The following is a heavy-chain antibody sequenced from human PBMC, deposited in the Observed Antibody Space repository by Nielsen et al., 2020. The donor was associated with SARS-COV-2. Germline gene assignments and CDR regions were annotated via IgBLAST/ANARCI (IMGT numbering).Heavy chain of an antibody. D-gene: IGHD6-6*01. V-gene: IGHV3-7*03. CDR3: ARDIPFGSSSDWFDP. Sequence: GALRLSCAASGFTFSSYWMSWVRQAPGKGLEWVANIKQDGSEKYYVDSVKGRFTISRDNAKNSLYLQMNSLRAEDTAVYYCARDIPFGSSSDWFDPWGQGTLVTVSS. CDR1: GFTFSSYW. CDR2: IKQDGSEK. J-gene: IGHJ5*02.